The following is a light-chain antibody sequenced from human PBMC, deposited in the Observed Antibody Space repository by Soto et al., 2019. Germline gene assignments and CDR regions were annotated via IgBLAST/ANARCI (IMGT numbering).Light chain of an antibody. Sequence: DIQMTQSPSSLSASVGDRVTIACRASQSISSYLNWHQLKPGKAPKLLIYAASSLQSGVPSRFSGSGSGTVFTLTISSLQPEDFAIYYCQQSFNTPWTFGQGTKVDIK. CDR1: QSISSY. CDR3: QQSFNTPWT. CDR2: AAS. J-gene: IGKJ1*01. V-gene: IGKV1-39*01.